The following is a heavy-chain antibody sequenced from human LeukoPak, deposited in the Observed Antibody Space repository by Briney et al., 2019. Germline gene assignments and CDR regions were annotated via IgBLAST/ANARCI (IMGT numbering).Heavy chain of an antibody. J-gene: IGHJ4*02. D-gene: IGHD3-10*01. CDR3: ARGEARGSGTVYLDY. Sequence: TSETLSLTCTVSGGSISSYYWSWIRQPPGKGLEWIGYIYYSGSTNYNPSLKSRVTISVDTSKNQFSLKLSSVTAADTAVFYCARGEARGSGTVYLDYWGRGILVTVSS. CDR2: IYYSGST. CDR1: GGSISSYY. V-gene: IGHV4-59*01.